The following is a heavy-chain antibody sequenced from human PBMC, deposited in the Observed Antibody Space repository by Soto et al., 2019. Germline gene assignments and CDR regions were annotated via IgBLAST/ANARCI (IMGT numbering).Heavy chain of an antibody. CDR3: ASGGLLPDY. V-gene: IGHV4-30-2*01. J-gene: IGHJ4*02. CDR2: ISHSGRT. CDR1: GGSTSSGGYS. Sequence: QLQLQESGSGLVKPSQTLSLTCAVSGGSTSSGGYSWSWLRQPPGKGLEWIGYISHSGRTYYNPSLKSRGSISVDTSKNQFSLRLSSVTAADTAVYYCASGGLLPDYWGQGTLVTVSS. D-gene: IGHD6-19*01.